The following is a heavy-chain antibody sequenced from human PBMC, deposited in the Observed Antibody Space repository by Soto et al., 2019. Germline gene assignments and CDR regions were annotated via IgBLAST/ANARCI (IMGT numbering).Heavy chain of an antibody. V-gene: IGHV1-69*12. CDR3: ARDKDRLQFGGNYYYAMDV. CDR2: IIPILPTP. J-gene: IGHJ6*02. Sequence: QVQLVQSGAEVKKPGSSVTVSCKASGGTFGNSAISWVRQAPGQGLEWMGGIIPILPTPDYAQKFQGRVTITADASTSTASMELTSLRSEDTAVYYCARDKDRLQFGGNYYYAMDVWGQGTTVTVSS. CDR1: GGTFGNSA. D-gene: IGHD5-12*01.